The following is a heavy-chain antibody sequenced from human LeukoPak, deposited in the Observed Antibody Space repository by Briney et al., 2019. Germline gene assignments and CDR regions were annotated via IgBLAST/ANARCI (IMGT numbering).Heavy chain of an antibody. Sequence: GGSLRLSCAASGFTVSSNYMSWVRQAPGKGLEWVSVIYSGGSTYYADSVKGRFTISRDNSKNTLYLQMNSLRAEDTAVYYCARGTVITGITAYYFDYWGQGTLVTVSS. V-gene: IGHV3-53*01. CDR3: ARGTVITGITAYYFDY. D-gene: IGHD1-7*01. CDR2: IYSGGST. CDR1: GFTVSSNY. J-gene: IGHJ4*02.